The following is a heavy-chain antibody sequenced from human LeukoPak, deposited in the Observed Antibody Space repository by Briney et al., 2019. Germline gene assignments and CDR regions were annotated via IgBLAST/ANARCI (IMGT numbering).Heavy chain of an antibody. Sequence: GGPLRLSCAASGFTFSSYGMHWVRQAPGKGLEWVTFIRDDGSNKYYADSVKGRFIISRDNSKNTLYVQMNSLRAEDTAVYYCAKDASGYEFDYWGQGTLVTVSS. CDR2: IRDDGSNK. CDR1: GFTFSSYG. D-gene: IGHD5-12*01. J-gene: IGHJ4*02. V-gene: IGHV3-30*02. CDR3: AKDASGYEFDY.